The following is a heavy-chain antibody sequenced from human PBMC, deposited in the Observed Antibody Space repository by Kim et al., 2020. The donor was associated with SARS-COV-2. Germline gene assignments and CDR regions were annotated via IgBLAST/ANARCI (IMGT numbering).Heavy chain of an antibody. CDR2: IKRDGSER. Sequence: GGSLRLSCVESGITSSSYWLTWVRQAPGKGLEWVANIKRDGSERYYGDYVKGRFTISRDNTKSSVFLQMNSLRSEDTAVYYLWISGIWGQGTLVTVAS. CDR1: GITSSSYW. J-gene: IGHJ4*02. D-gene: IGHD5-12*01. CDR3: WISGI. V-gene: IGHV3-7*01.